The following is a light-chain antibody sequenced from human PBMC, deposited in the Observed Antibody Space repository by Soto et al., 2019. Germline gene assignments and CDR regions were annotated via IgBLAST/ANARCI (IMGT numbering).Light chain of an antibody. CDR3: AAWDDSLNGVV. J-gene: IGLJ2*01. CDR1: SSNIGNNV. Sequence: QSVLTQPPSVSEAPRQRVTISCSGNSSNIGNNVVNWYQQFPGKAPKLLIYYDHLRPLGVSDRFSGSKSGSSASLAINGLQSEDEADYYCAAWDDSLNGVVLGGGTKLTVL. CDR2: YDH. V-gene: IGLV1-36*01.